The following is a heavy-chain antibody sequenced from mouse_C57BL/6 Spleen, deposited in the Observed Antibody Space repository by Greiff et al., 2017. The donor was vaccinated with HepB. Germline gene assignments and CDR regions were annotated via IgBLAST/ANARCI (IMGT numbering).Heavy chain of an antibody. V-gene: IGHV3-1*01. D-gene: IGHD3-3*01. Sequence: EVQLQQSGPGMVKPSQSLSLTCTVTGYSITSGYDWHWIRHFPGNKLEWMGYISYSGSTNYNPSLKSRITITHDTSKNPFFLKLNSVTTEDTATFYCARDRGFPYAMDYWGQGTSVTVSS. CDR2: ISYSGST. CDR1: GYSITSGYD. CDR3: ARDRGFPYAMDY. J-gene: IGHJ4*01.